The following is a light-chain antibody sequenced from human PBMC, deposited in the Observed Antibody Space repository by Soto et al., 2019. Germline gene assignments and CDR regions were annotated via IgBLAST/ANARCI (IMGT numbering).Light chain of an antibody. J-gene: IGLJ7*01. Sequence: QSVLTQPPSVSGAPGQRVTISCTGSSSNIGAGYDVHWYQQLPGTAPKLLIYGNSNRPSGVPDRFSGSKSGSSASLAITGLQAEDEADYCCQSHDSSPLGAVFGGGTQLTVL. CDR3: QSHDSSPLGAV. V-gene: IGLV1-40*01. CDR1: SSNIGAGYD. CDR2: GNS.